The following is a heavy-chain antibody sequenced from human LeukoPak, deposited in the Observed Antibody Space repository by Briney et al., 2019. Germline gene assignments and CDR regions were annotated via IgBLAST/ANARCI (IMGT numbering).Heavy chain of an antibody. CDR3: AKDRGSYYYGMDV. J-gene: IGHJ6*02. CDR2: ISGGGVTT. CDR1: GFTSIAYA. D-gene: IGHD1-26*01. Sequence: GGSLRLSCVGSGFTSIAYALTWARQAPGKGLEWVSGISGGGVTTYYADSVKGRFTISRDNSKNTLYLQMNSLRAEDTAVYYCAKDRGSYYYGMDVWGQGTTVTVSS. V-gene: IGHV3-23*01.